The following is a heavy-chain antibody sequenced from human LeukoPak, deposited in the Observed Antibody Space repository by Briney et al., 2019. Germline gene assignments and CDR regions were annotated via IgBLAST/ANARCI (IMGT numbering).Heavy chain of an antibody. CDR2: IDPSDSYT. Sequence: GESLKISCKGSGYSFTKYWISWVRQMPGKGLEWMGRIDPSDSYTNYSPSFQGHVTMSGDKSISTAYLQWSSLKASDSAMYSLGTHRPPRGYSGYEMSSRWDKSWCCWGQGTLVTVSS. CDR1: GYSFTKYW. J-gene: IGHJ4*02. CDR3: GTHRPPRGYSGYEMSSRWDKSWCC. V-gene: IGHV5-10-1*01. D-gene: IGHD5-12*01.